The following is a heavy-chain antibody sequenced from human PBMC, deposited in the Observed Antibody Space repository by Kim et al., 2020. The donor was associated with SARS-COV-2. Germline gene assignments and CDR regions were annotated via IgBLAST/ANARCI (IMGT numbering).Heavy chain of an antibody. CDR2: ISCDGSNK. Sequence: GGSLRLSCAASGFTFSSYGMHWVRQAPGKGLEWVAVISCDGSNKYYADSVKGRFTISRDNSKNTLYLQMNSLRAEDTAVYCGAREADSSSWGGFDCWGQG. CDR1: GFTFSSYG. V-gene: IGHV3-33*05. J-gene: IGHJ4*02. D-gene: IGHD6-13*01. CDR3: AREADSSSWGGFDC.